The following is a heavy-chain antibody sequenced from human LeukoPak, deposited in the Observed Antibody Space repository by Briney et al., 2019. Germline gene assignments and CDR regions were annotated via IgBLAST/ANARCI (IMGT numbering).Heavy chain of an antibody. Sequence: GGPLRLSCAASGFTFSSYWMSWVRRAPGKGLEWVANIKQDGSEKYYVDSVKGRFTISRDNAKNLLYLQMNSLRAEDTAVYYCATSFGLAYGMDVWGQGTTVTVSS. CDR2: IKQDGSEK. CDR1: GFTFSSYW. V-gene: IGHV3-7*01. J-gene: IGHJ6*02. D-gene: IGHD3-10*01. CDR3: ATSFGLAYGMDV.